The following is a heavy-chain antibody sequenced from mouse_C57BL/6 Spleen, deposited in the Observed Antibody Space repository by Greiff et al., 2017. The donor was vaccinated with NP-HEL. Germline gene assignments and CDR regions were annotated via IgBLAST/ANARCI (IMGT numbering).Heavy chain of an antibody. J-gene: IGHJ4*01. V-gene: IGHV1-39*01. D-gene: IGHD4-1*01. CDR2: INPNYGTT. CDR1: GYSFTDYN. Sequence: VQLKESGPELVKPGASVKISCKASGYSFTDYNMNWVKQSNGKSLEWIGVINPNYGTTSYNQKFKGKATLTVDQSSSTAYMQLNSLTSEDSAVYYCARSELQLTGKDAMDYWGQGTSVTVSS. CDR3: ARSELQLTGKDAMDY.